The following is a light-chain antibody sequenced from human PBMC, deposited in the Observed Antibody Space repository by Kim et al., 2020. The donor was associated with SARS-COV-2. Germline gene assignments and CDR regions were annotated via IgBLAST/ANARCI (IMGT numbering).Light chain of an antibody. CDR2: DNI. CDR3: QVWYSSSDQVV. CDR1: DVGTES. V-gene: IGLV3-21*03. J-gene: IGLJ2*01. Sequence: APGKATGITCGGRDVGTESVHWYQQKPGPAPGLVVYDNIDRPSGIPERLAGSHSGNTATLAISWVEAGDEADYYCQVWYSSSDQVVFGGGTQLTVL.